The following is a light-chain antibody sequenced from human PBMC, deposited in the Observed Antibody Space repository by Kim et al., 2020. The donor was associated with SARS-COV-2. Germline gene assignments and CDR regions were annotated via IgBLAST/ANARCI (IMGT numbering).Light chain of an antibody. CDR3: QVWDSSSDHWV. V-gene: IGLV3-21*04. CDR1: NIGSNS. CDR2: YDS. Sequence: ARGKTARITWGGNNIGSNSVHWYRQKPGQAPVLVIYYDSDRHSGIPERFSGSSSGNTATLTISRVEAGDEADYYCQVWDSSSDHWVFGGGTQLTVL. J-gene: IGLJ3*02.